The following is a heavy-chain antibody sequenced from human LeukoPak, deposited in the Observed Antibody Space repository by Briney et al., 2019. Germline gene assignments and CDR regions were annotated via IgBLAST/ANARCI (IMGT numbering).Heavy chain of an antibody. CDR3: ARGKPWIQLWSPYFDY. J-gene: IGHJ4*02. D-gene: IGHD5-18*01. Sequence: SETLSLTCAVYGGSFSGYYWSWIRQPPGKGLEWIGEINHSGSTNYNPSLESRVTISVDTSKNQFSLKLSSVTAADTAVYYCARGKPWIQLWSPYFDYWGQGTLVTVSS. V-gene: IGHV4-34*01. CDR1: GGSFSGYY. CDR2: INHSGST.